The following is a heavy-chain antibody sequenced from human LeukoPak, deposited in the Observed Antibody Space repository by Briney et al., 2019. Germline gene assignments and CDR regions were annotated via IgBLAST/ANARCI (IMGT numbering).Heavy chain of an antibody. D-gene: IGHD1-26*01. Sequence: AGGSLRLSCVASGFTFSTFGMSWVRQAPGKGLEWVSSISDTGGYTYYADSMKGRFTISRDNSKNTLYLQMNSLRAEDTAVYYCARDLRSGSYQGDYWGQGTLVTVSS. CDR1: GFTFSTFG. CDR2: ISDTGGYT. V-gene: IGHV3-23*01. J-gene: IGHJ4*02. CDR3: ARDLRSGSYQGDY.